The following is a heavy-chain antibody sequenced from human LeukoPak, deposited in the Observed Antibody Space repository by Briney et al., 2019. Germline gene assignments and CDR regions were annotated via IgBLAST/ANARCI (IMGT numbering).Heavy chain of an antibody. CDR1: GGSISSSSYY. J-gene: IGHJ5*02. CDR2: IYYGGST. D-gene: IGHD6-13*01. Sequence: SPSETLSLACTVSGGSISSSSYYWGWIRQPPGKGLEWIGSIYYGGSTYYNPSLKSRVTISVDTSNKKLSLKLSFVTAADTAVYYCARVAYGSSWFDHWGQGPLVTVSS. CDR3: ARVAYGSSWFDH. V-gene: IGHV4-39*01.